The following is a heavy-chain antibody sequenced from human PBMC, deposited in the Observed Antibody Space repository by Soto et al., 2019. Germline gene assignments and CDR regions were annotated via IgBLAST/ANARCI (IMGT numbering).Heavy chain of an antibody. Sequence: ASVKVSCKASGYTFTGYYMHWVRQAPGQGLEWMGWINPNSGGTNYAQKFQGWVTMTRDTSISTAYMELSRLRSDDTAVYYFARDRNPYYDFWSGPLFDPWGQGTLVTVSS. CDR2: INPNSGGT. V-gene: IGHV1-2*04. J-gene: IGHJ5*02. CDR3: ARDRNPYYDFWSGPLFDP. CDR1: GYTFTGYY. D-gene: IGHD3-3*01.